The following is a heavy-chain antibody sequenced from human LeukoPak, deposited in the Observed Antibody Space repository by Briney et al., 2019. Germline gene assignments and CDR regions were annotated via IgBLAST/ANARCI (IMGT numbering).Heavy chain of an antibody. D-gene: IGHD3-10*01. Sequence: SGTLSLTCAVSGGSISSSNWWSWVRQPPGKGLEWIGEIYHSGSTNYNPSLKSRVTISVDKSKNQFSLKLSSVTAADTAVYYCARDQAPLYYYGSGSYYRSPDYYYYYGMDVWGQGTTVTVSS. CDR1: GGSISSSNW. V-gene: IGHV4-4*02. CDR2: IYHSGST. J-gene: IGHJ6*02. CDR3: ARDQAPLYYYGSGSYYRSPDYYYYYGMDV.